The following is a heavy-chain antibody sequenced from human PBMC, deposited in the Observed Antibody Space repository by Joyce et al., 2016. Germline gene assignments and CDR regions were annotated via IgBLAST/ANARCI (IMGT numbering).Heavy chain of an antibody. J-gene: IGHJ6*02. D-gene: IGHD3/OR15-3a*01. V-gene: IGHV3-74*01. Sequence: EEHLVESGGGLVQPGGSLRLSWVGSGFTFSSYWMHWVRQAPGKGPVWVSRISGDGSSRSYADSVKGRFTISRDNAKDTLYLQMDSLRAEDTAVYYCANGHGMDVWGQGTTVTVSS. CDR3: ANGHGMDV. CDR1: GFTFSSYW. CDR2: ISGDGSSR.